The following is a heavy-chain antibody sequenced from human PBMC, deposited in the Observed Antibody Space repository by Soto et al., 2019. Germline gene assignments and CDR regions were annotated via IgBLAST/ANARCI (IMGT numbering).Heavy chain of an antibody. CDR1: GGTFSSYA. V-gene: IGHV1-69*13. CDR3: APQGSGSYVP. CDR2: IIPIFGTA. J-gene: IGHJ5*02. Sequence: SVKVSCKASGGTFSSYAISWVRQAPGQGLEWMGGIIPIFGTANYAQRFQGRVTITADESTSTAYMELSSLRSEDTAVYYCAPQGSGSYVPWGQGTLVTVSS. D-gene: IGHD1-26*01.